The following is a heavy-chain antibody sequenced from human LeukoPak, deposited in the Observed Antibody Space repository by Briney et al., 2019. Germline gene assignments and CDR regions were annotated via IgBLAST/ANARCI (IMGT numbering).Heavy chain of an antibody. CDR1: GFTVSSNF. J-gene: IGHJ6*03. CDR3: ARDGYGNNYMDV. Sequence: GGSLRLSCAASGFTVSSNFMSWVRQAPGKGLEWVSVIYSGGTTYYADSVKGRFTISRDNSKNTLSLQMNSLRAEDTAVYYCARDGYGNNYMDVWGKGTTVTASS. V-gene: IGHV3-53*01. D-gene: IGHD5-12*01. CDR2: IYSGGTT.